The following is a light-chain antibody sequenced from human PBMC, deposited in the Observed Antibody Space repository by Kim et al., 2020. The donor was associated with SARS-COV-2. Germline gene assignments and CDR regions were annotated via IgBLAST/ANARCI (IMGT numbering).Light chain of an antibody. Sequence: HSALTQPASVSGSPGQSITISCTGTNSDVGGYKYVSWYQQHPGKAPKFMIYDVSKRPSGVSDRFSGSKSGSTASLTISGLQAEDEADYYCGSHSSSSTYVFGTGTKVTVL. CDR2: DVS. J-gene: IGLJ1*01. V-gene: IGLV2-14*01. CDR3: GSHSSSSTYV. CDR1: NSDVGGYKY.